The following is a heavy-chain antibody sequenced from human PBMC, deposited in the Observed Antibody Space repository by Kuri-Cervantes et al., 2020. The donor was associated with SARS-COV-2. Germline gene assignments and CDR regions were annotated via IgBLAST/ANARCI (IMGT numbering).Heavy chain of an antibody. CDR1: GYTFTSYY. V-gene: IGHV1-46*01. CDR2: INPSGGST. CDR3: AIHLEWGCSSTSCYCGAFDI. J-gene: IGHJ3*02. D-gene: IGHD2-2*01. Sequence: ASVKVSCKASGYTFTSYYMHWVRQAPGQGLEWMGIINPSGGSTSYAQKFQGRVTITADKSTSTAYMELSSLRSEDTAVYYCAIHLEWGCSSTSCYCGAFDIWGQGTMVTVSS.